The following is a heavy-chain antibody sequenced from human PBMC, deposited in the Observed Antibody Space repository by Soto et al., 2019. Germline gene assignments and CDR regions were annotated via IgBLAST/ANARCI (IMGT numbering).Heavy chain of an antibody. CDR3: VPLLRPGY. D-gene: IGHD5-12*01. CDR1: GGSFSGYY. Sequence: PSETLSLTCAVYGGSFSGYYWSWIRQPPGKGLEWIGEINHSGSTNYDPSLKSRVTISVDTSKNQFSLKLSSVTAADTAVYYCVPLLRPGYWGQGTLVTVSS. CDR2: INHSGST. V-gene: IGHV4-34*01. J-gene: IGHJ4*02.